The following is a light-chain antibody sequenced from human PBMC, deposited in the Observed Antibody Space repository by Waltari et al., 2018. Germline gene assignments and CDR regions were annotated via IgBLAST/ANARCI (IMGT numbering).Light chain of an antibody. CDR2: DVV. V-gene: IGLV2-11*01. CDR1: INDVGVEDY. J-gene: IGLJ3*02. CDR3: CSYAGAYTFV. Sequence: QSALTQPHSVSASPGQSVTIPCSGSINDVGVEDYVSWYQQLPGKAPKLILYDVVKRPSGVPSRFSGSKYGTTASLTISGRQTDDEATYYCCSYAGAYTFVFGGGTKLTVL.